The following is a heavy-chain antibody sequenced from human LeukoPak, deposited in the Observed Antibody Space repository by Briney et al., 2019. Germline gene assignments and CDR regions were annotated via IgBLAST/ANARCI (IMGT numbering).Heavy chain of an antibody. CDR1: GYTFTSYD. V-gene: IGHV1-8*01. Sequence: ASVKVSRKASGYTFTSYDINWVRQATGQWLEWMGWMNPNSGNTGYAQKFQGRVTMTRNTSISTAYMELSSLRSEDTAVYYCARAVVVVAATSDAFDIWGQGTMVTVSS. CDR2: MNPNSGNT. D-gene: IGHD2-15*01. CDR3: ARAVVVVAATSDAFDI. J-gene: IGHJ3*02.